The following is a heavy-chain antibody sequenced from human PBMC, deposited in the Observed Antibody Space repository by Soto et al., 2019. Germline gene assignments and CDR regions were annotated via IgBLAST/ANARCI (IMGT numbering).Heavy chain of an antibody. CDR3: ARGKGMEENYYYYGLDI. V-gene: IGHV1-3*01. D-gene: IGHD1-1*01. CDR2: INGGTGQA. J-gene: IGHJ6*02. Sequence: ASVKFYCKASGYTFTTHAMHWVRQAPGQSLEWMGWINGGTGQAKHSQRFQGRVNITRDTCASTTYMELSSLRSEDTAVYYCARGKGMEENYYYYGLDIWGQGTTVTVS. CDR1: GYTFTTHA.